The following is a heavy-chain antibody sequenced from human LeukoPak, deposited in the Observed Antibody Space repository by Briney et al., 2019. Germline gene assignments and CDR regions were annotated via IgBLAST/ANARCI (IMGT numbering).Heavy chain of an antibody. CDR2: IYPGDSDT. CDR3: ASNTDYYYYYMDV. J-gene: IGHJ6*03. Sequence: GESLKISCKGSGYSFTSYWIGWVRQMPGKGLEWMGIIYPGDSDTRYSPSLQGQVTISADKSISTAYLQWSSLKASDTAMYYCASNTDYYYYYMDVWGKGTTVTVSS. V-gene: IGHV5-51*01. CDR1: GYSFTSYW.